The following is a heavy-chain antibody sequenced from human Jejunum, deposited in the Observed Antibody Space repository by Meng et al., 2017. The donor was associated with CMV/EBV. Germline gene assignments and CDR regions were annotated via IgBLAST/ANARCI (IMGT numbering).Heavy chain of an antibody. D-gene: IGHD2-2*01. Sequence: ISSGDYYWSWIRQPPGKGLEWIGFITYGGTTYYNPSLKSRVITSVDTSKNQFSLRLSSVTAADTAVYYCARTEDCSSSSCYTGFDPWGQGSLVTVSS. CDR2: ITYGGTT. CDR3: ARTEDCSSSSCYTGFDP. V-gene: IGHV4-30-4*08. J-gene: IGHJ5*02. CDR1: ISSGDYY.